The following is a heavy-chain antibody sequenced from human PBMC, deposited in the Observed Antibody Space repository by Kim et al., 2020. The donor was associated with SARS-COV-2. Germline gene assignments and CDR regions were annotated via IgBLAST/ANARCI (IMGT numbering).Heavy chain of an antibody. V-gene: IGHV3-66*01. CDR1: GFTVSSSF. D-gene: IGHD6-19*01. CDR3: ARVGITMPGNDY. Sequence: GGSLRLSCAVSGFTVSSSFMTWVRQAPGKGLEWVSIIYSDGNRYYTDSVQDRFTIYRDNSKNTLDLQMNSLRAEDTAVYYCARVGITMPGNDYWGQGTLV. CDR2: IYSDGNR. J-gene: IGHJ4*02.